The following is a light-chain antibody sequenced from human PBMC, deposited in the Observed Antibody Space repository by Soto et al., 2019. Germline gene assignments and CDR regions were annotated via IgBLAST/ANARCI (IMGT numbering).Light chain of an antibody. V-gene: IGKV3-15*01. J-gene: IGKJ1*01. CDR1: QSISDT. Sequence: EIVMTQSPATLAVSPGGRATLSCRASQSISDTLAWYQQKPGQAPRLLIYSASRRATGFPARFSGSGSGTDFTLTISSLQSEEFAVYYCQQYDNWPWTVGQGTKVDI. CDR3: QQYDNWPWT. CDR2: SAS.